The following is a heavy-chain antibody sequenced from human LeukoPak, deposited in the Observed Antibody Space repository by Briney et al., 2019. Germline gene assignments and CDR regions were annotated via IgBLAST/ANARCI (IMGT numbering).Heavy chain of an antibody. Sequence: SQTLSLTCGISGDSVSSNSAAWNWIRQSPSRGLEWLGRTYYRSKWYNDYEVSVKSRIIINPDTSKNQFSLQLNSVTPEDTAVYYCARETYYYDSSGYPRAFDYWGQGTLVTVSS. D-gene: IGHD3-22*01. CDR2: TYYRSKWYN. J-gene: IGHJ4*02. CDR3: ARETYYYDSSGYPRAFDY. V-gene: IGHV6-1*01. CDR1: GDSVSSNSAA.